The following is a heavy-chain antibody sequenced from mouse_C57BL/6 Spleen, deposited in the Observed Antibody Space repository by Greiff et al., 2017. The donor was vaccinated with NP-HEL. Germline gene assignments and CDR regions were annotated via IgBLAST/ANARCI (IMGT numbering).Heavy chain of an antibody. CDR1: GYTFTSYW. CDR2: IDPSDSYT. D-gene: IGHD1-1*01. V-gene: IGHV1-69*01. Sequence: QVHVKQPGAELVMPGASVKLSCKASGYTFTSYWMHWVKQRPGQGLEWIGEIDPSDSYTNYNQKFKGKSTLTVDKSSSTAYMQLSSLTSEDSAVYYCARRTLSVVDLDDWGQGTTLTVSS. CDR3: ARRTLSVVDLDD. J-gene: IGHJ2*01.